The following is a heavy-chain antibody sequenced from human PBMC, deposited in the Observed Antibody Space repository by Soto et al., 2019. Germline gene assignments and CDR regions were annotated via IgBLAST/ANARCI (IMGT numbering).Heavy chain of an antibody. CDR3: ARPNSGYSRGSDYDYGMDF. Sequence: QVQLVQSGAEVKKPGSSVKVSCKASGGTFSSYAISWVRQAPGQGLEWMGGIIPIFGTANYAQKFQGRVTITGDESTSTAYMEQRRLISEDTAGYYCARPNSGYSRGSDYDYGMDFWGQGTTVTVSS. CDR2: IIPIFGTA. J-gene: IGHJ6*02. CDR1: GGTFSSYA. V-gene: IGHV1-69*12. D-gene: IGHD6-19*01.